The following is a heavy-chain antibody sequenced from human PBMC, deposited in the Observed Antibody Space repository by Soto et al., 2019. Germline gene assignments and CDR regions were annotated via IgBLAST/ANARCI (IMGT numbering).Heavy chain of an antibody. CDR1: GFTFGIHA. D-gene: IGHD3-22*01. CDR3: ARGSDRTGDYHLDY. Sequence: VQLVESGGGVVQPGRSLRLSCAASGFTFGIHAIHWVRQAPGKGLEWVAVISKDGSKTYYADSVKGRFTMSRDNSKNTVCLQVNSLRTEDTAVYYCARGSDRTGDYHLDYWGQGTLVTVS. CDR2: ISKDGSKT. J-gene: IGHJ4*02. V-gene: IGHV3-30-3*01.